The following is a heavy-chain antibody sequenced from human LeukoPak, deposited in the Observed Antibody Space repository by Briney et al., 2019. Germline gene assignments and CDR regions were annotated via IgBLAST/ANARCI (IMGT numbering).Heavy chain of an antibody. V-gene: IGHV3-49*04. CDR2: IRSKAYGGTT. CDR3: TRDTYSSSP. D-gene: IGHD6-6*01. CDR1: GFTFGDYA. Sequence: GGSLRLSCTASGFTFGDYAMSWVAQPPGRGREWVGFIRSKAYGGTTEYAASVKGRFTISRDDSKSIAYLQMNSLKTEDTAVYYCTRDTYSSSPWGQGTLVTVSS. J-gene: IGHJ5*02.